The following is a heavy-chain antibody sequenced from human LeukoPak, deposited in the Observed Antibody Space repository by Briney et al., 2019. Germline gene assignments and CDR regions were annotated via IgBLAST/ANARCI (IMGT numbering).Heavy chain of an antibody. D-gene: IGHD3-10*01. Sequence: GGSLRLSCAASGFTFSNFWMNWVRQAPGKGLEWVASINQDGSETYYVDSVKGRFTISRDNAKNSLYLQMNSLRAEDTAVYYCVRRGGSYWGQGTLVTVSS. CDR3: VRRGGSY. J-gene: IGHJ4*02. CDR2: INQDGSET. V-gene: IGHV3-7*01. CDR1: GFTFSNFW.